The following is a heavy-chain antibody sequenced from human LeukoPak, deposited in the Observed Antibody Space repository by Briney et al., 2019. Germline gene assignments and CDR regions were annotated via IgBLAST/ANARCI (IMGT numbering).Heavy chain of an antibody. J-gene: IGHJ6*03. CDR1: GGSFSGYY. V-gene: IGHV4-34*01. CDR2: ISHSGST. Sequence: SETLSLTCAVYGGSFSGYYWSWIRQPPGKGLEWIGEISHSGSTNYNPSLKSRVTISVDTSKNQFSLKLSSVTAADTAVYYCARSLRYYYYYMDVWGKGTTVTVSS. CDR3: ARSLRYYYYYMDV.